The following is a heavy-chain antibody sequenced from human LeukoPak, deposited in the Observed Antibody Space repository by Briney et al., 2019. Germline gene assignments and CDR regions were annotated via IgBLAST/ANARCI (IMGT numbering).Heavy chain of an antibody. V-gene: IGHV3-33*06. J-gene: IGHJ4*02. CDR2: IWYDGSNK. D-gene: IGHD2-21*02. Sequence: GGSLRLSCAASGFTFSSYGMHWVRQAPGKGLEWVAVIWYDGSNKYYADSVKGRFTISRDNSKNTLYLQVNSLRAEDTAVYYCAKDSGIVVVTFYFDYWGQGTLVTVSS. CDR3: AKDSGIVVVTFYFDY. CDR1: GFTFSSYG.